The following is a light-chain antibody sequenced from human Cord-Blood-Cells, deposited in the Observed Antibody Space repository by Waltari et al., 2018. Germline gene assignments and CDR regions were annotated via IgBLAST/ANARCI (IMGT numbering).Light chain of an antibody. Sequence: IVLTQSPATLSLSHGGRATLSCGASQSVSSSYLAWYQQKPGLAPRLLIYDASSRATGIPDRFSGSGSGTDFTLTISRLEPEDFAVYYCQQYGSSLWTFGQGTKVEIK. V-gene: IGKV3D-20*01. CDR1: QSVSSSY. CDR2: DAS. J-gene: IGKJ1*01. CDR3: QQYGSSLWT.